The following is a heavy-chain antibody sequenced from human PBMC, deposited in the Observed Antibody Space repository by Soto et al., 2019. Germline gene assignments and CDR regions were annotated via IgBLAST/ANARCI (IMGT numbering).Heavy chain of an antibody. D-gene: IGHD6-6*01. Sequence: SETLSLTCTVSGGSISSGGYYWSWIRQHPGKGLEWIGYIYYSGSTYYNPSLKSRVTISVDTSKNQFSLKLSSVTAADTAVYYCARGPGWGSSSGGGIDYWGQGTLVTVSS. CDR1: GGSISSGGYY. CDR2: IYYSGST. V-gene: IGHV4-31*03. J-gene: IGHJ4*02. CDR3: ARGPGWGSSSGGGIDY.